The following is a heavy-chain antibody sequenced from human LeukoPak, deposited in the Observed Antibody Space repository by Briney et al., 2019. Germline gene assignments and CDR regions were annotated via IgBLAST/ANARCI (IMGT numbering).Heavy chain of an antibody. V-gene: IGHV4-38-2*01. Sequence: SETLSLTCAVSGYSLSSGYYWGWIRQPPGKGLEWIGSIYHNGSTCYNPSLKSRVTISVDTSKNQFSLKLSSVTAADTAVYYCARRPSGENWFDPWGQGTLVTVSS. CDR2: IYHNGST. D-gene: IGHD1-26*01. J-gene: IGHJ5*02. CDR1: GYSLSSGYY. CDR3: ARRPSGENWFDP.